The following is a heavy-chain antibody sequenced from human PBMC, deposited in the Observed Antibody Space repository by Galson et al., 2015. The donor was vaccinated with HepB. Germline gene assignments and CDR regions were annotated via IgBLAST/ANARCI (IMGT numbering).Heavy chain of an antibody. J-gene: IGHJ5*02. D-gene: IGHD2-2*01. CDR2: IIPIFGTA. CDR1: GGTFSSYA. CDR3: ARGERSQSGLFGYQLPEQGWFDP. V-gene: IGHV1-69*06. Sequence: SVKVSCKASGGTFSSYAISWVRQAPGQGLEWMGGIIPIFGTANYAQKFQGRVTITADKSTSTAYMELSSLRSEDTAVYYCARGERSQSGLFGYQLPEQGWFDPWGQGTLVTVSS.